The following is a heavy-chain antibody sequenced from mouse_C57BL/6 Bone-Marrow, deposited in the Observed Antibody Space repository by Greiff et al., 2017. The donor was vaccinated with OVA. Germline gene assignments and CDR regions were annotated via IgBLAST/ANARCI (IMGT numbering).Heavy chain of an antibody. D-gene: IGHD2-2*01. CDR3: ARRGYGYDYFDY. V-gene: IGHV1-53*01. CDR2: INPSNGGT. Sequence: VKLKQPGTELVKPGASVKLSCKASGYTFTSYWMHWVKQRPGQGLEWIGNINPSNGGTNYNEKFKSKATLTVDKSSSTAYMQLSSLTSEDSAVYYCARRGYGYDYFDYWGQGTTLTVSS. J-gene: IGHJ2*01. CDR1: GYTFTSYW.